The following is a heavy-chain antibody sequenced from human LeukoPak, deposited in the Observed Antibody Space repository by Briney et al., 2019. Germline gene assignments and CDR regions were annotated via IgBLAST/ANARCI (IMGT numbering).Heavy chain of an antibody. D-gene: IGHD3-10*01. J-gene: IGHJ6*03. V-gene: IGHV4-59*12. Sequence: PSETLSLTCTVSGGSITTYYWSWIWQPPGKGLEWIGYIYYSGSTNYNPSLKSRVTISVHTSKNQFSLKLSSVTAADTAVYYCARLTKNDSGSYRFGKKKRGYMDVWGKGTTVTISS. CDR2: IYYSGST. CDR3: ARLTKNDSGSYRFGKKKRGYMDV. CDR1: GGSITTYY.